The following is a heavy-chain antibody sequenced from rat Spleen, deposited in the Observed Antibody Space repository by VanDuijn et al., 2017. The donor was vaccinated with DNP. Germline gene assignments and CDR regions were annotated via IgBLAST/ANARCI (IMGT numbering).Heavy chain of an antibody. J-gene: IGHJ2*01. CDR2: IWGHGST. D-gene: IGHD1-6*01. CDR1: GFSLTNYG. Sequence: QVQLKESGPGLVQPSQTLSLTCTVSGFSLTNYGVIWVRQSPGKGLEWMGIIWGHGSTDYNSALKSRLSINRDTSKRQVFLEMNSLQTEDRATYYCAREHILRPLDYWGQGVMVTVSS. CDR3: AREHILRPLDY. V-gene: IGHV2S75*01.